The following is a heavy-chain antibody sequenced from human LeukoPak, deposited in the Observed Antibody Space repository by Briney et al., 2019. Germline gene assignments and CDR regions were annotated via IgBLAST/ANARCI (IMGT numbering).Heavy chain of an antibody. Sequence: ASVKVSCKASGYTFTGYYMHWVRQAPGQGLEWMGWINPNSGGTNYAQKFQGRVTMTRDTSISTAYMELRSLRSDDTAVYYCARAAILIVVVPFDYWGQGTLVTVSS. V-gene: IGHV1-2*02. D-gene: IGHD3-22*01. J-gene: IGHJ4*02. CDR1: GYTFTGYY. CDR2: INPNSGGT. CDR3: ARAAILIVVVPFDY.